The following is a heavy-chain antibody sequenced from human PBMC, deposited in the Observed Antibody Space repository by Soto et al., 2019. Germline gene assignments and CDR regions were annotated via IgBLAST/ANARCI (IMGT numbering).Heavy chain of an antibody. Sequence: EVQLVESGGGLVQPGGSLRLSCAASGFMFSAYWMSWVRQAPGKGLEWVANIHGDGGKIYYVDSVKGRFTISRDNAKRSLYIQMKSLRAEDTAVYYCARDFYGGYTYGPGDYWGQGALVAVSS. CDR1: GFMFSAYW. J-gene: IGHJ4*02. V-gene: IGHV3-7*01. CDR3: ARDFYGGYTYGPGDY. D-gene: IGHD5-18*01. CDR2: IHGDGGKI.